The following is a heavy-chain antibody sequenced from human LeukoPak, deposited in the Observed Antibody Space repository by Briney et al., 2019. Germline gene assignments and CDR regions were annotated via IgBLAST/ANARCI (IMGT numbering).Heavy chain of an antibody. V-gene: IGHV6-1*01. D-gene: IGHD6-19*01. CDR3: ARKLAHSSGWYNWFDP. CDR2: TYYRSKWYN. J-gene: IGHJ5*02. CDR1: GDSVPSNSAA. Sequence: SQTLSLTCAISGDSVPSNSAAWNWIRQSPSRGLEWLGRTYYRSKWYNDYAVSVKSRITINPDTSKNQFSLQLNSVTPEDTAVYYCARKLAHSSGWYNWFDPWGQGTLVTVSS.